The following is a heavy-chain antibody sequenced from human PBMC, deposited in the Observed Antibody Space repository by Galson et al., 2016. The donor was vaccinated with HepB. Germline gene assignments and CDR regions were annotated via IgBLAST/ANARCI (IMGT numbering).Heavy chain of an antibody. CDR3: ARASGGGYDWDYYYGMDV. CDR2: ISSGSTYI. V-gene: IGHV3-21*01. J-gene: IGHJ6*04. Sequence: SLRLSCAGSGFIFSTHSMAWVRQAPGKGLEWVSLISSGSTYIYYADSVRGRFTISRDNAGNSLYLKMNTLRADDTAVYYCARASGGGYDWDYYYGMDVWGKGTTVTVSS. CDR1: GFIFSTHS. D-gene: IGHD5-12*01.